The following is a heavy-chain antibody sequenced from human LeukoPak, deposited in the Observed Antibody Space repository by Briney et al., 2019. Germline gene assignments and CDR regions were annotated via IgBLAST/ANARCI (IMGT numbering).Heavy chain of an antibody. CDR1: GFTFSSYS. CDR2: LSSSSSTI. V-gene: IGHV3-48*01. D-gene: IGHD3-3*01. Sequence: GGSLRLSCAASGFTFSSYSMMWVRQAPGKGLEWVSYLSSSSSTIYYAASVKGRFTISRDNAKNSLYLQMNSLRAEDAAVYYCARDASGEHPGYYYGMDVWGQGTTVTVSS. J-gene: IGHJ6*02. CDR3: ARDASGEHPGYYYGMDV.